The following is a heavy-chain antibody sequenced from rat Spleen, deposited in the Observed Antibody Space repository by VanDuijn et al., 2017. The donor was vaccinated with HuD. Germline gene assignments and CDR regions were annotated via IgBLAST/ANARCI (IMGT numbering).Heavy chain of an antibody. V-gene: IGHV5-27*01. CDR1: GFTFSNYY. CDR3: AKDMTGFGVDYFDY. CDR2: ISAGGGSA. D-gene: IGHD4-3*01. J-gene: IGHJ2*01. Sequence: EVQLVESGGGLVQPGRSLKLSCAASGFTFSNYYMAWVRQAPTKGLEWVAYISAGGGSAYYRDSVKGRFTISRDNAKTTLYLQMDSLRSEDTATYYCAKDMTGFGVDYFDYWGQGVMVTVSS.